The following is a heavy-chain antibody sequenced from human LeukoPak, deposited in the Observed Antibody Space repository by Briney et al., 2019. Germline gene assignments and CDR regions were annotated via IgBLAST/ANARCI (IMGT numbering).Heavy chain of an antibody. CDR3: ARDGLEMATIPYPFDY. CDR2: ISSSSSYI. V-gene: IGHV3-21*01. J-gene: IGHJ4*02. CDR1: GFTFSSYS. Sequence: GGSLRLSCAASGFTFSSYSMNWVRQAPGKGLEWVSSISSSSSYIYYADSVKGRFTISRDNSKNTLYLQMNSLRAEDTAVYYCARDGLEMATIPYPFDYWGQGTLVTVSS. D-gene: IGHD5-24*01.